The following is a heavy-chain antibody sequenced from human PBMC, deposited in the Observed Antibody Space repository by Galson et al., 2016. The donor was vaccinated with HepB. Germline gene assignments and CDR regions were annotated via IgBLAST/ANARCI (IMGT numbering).Heavy chain of an antibody. CDR3: VRDMAPGGAGV. CDR2: ISCDSDRI. V-gene: IGHV3-9*01. J-gene: IGHJ6*02. CDR1: GFTFDDSA. Sequence: SLRLSCAASGFTFDDSAMHWVQQTPGKSLEWVSGISCDSDRIGYADSVRGRFTISRDNARNSLYLQMNRLEPEDSALYYCVRDMAPGGAGVWGQGTTVTVSS. D-gene: IGHD3-16*01.